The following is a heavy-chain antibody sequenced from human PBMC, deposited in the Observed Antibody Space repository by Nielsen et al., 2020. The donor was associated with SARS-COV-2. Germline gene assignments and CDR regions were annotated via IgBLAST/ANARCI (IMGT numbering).Heavy chain of an antibody. CDR1: GFTFDDYA. V-gene: IGHV3-9*01. D-gene: IGHD2-2*01. Sequence: SLKISCAASGFTFDDYAMHWVRQAPGKGLEWVSGISWNSGSIGYADSVKGRFTISRDNAKNSLYLQMNSLRAGDTAVYYCARVGWWCTSTGCQSYFDYWGRGTLVTVSS. CDR2: ISWNSGSI. J-gene: IGHJ4*02. CDR3: ARVGWWCTSTGCQSYFDY.